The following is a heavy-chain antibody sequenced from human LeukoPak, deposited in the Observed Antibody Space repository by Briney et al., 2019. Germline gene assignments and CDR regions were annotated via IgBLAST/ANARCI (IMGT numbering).Heavy chain of an antibody. CDR2: IKHDESEK. CDR1: GFIFNNAW. J-gene: IGHJ4*02. Sequence: GGSLRLSCAASGFIFNNAWMDWVRQAPGKGLEWVANIKHDESEKNYLDSVKGRFTISRDNAQNSLYLQMNGLRVEDTAVYYCTRRLDDWGQGTLVTVSS. D-gene: IGHD3-16*01. V-gene: IGHV3-7*01. CDR3: TRRLDD.